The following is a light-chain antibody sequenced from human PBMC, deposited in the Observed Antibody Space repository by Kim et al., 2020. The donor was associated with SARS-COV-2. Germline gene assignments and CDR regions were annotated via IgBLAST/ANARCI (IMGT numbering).Light chain of an antibody. Sequence: LSAGEGATLSCRTSQTVTKNYLAWYQHKPGQAPRLLIYGASSRATDVPDRFSGRGSGAEFTLTIIRLEHEDFAVYYCQQYGGSPKAFGQGTKLEI. J-gene: IGKJ2*01. CDR3: QQYGGSPKA. V-gene: IGKV3-20*01. CDR2: GAS. CDR1: QTVTKNY.